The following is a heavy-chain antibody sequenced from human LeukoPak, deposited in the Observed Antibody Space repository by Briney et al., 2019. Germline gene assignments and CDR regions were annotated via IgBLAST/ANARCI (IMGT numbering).Heavy chain of an antibody. V-gene: IGHV3-15*07. D-gene: IGHD4-23*01. Sequence: GGSLRLSCAASGFIFSSVWLNWVRQTPGKGLEWVGRIISKTDGGTIDYAAPVKGRFTISRDDSKNTLYTQMNSLKTEETAVYYCTTASYGGPDYWSQGTLVTVS. J-gene: IGHJ4*02. CDR2: IISKTDGGTI. CDR3: TTASYGGPDY. CDR1: GFIFSSVW.